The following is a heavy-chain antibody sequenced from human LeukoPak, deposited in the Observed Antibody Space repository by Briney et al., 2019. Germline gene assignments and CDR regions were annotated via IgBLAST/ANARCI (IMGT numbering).Heavy chain of an antibody. CDR2: IYHSGST. CDR1: GGSISSGGYS. CDR3: ARGLPPEDIVVVVAASEPTPQRTFDY. V-gene: IGHV4-30-2*01. D-gene: IGHD2-15*01. J-gene: IGHJ4*02. Sequence: SETLSLTCAVSGGSISSGGYSWSWIRQPPGKGLEWIGYIYHSGSTNYNPSLKSRVTISVDTSKNQFSLKLSSVTAADTAVYYCARGLPPEDIVVVVAASEPTPQRTFDYWGQGTLVTVSS.